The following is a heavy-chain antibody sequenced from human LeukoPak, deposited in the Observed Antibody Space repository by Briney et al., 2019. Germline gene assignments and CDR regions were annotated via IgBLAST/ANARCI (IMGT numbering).Heavy chain of an antibody. Sequence: PGGSLRLSRAASGFTFSSYWMSWVRQAPGKGLEWVANMKQDGSEKYYVDSVKGRFTISRDNAKNSLYLQMNSLRAEDTAVYYCARIVVVVTAIGLDAFDIWGQGTMVTVSS. CDR1: GFTFSSYW. CDR3: ARIVVVVTAIGLDAFDI. J-gene: IGHJ3*02. D-gene: IGHD2-21*02. CDR2: MKQDGSEK. V-gene: IGHV3-7*01.